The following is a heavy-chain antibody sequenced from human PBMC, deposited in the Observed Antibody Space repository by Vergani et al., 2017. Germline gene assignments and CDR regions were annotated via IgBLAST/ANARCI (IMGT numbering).Heavy chain of an antibody. Sequence: QITLKESGPTLVKPTQTLTLTCTFSGFSLNTRGVSVAWIRQPPGKALDWLALIYWNDDQHYSPSLNNSVTITKDTSKNQVVLKMHNIDYVDTGTYYCVYRKTECGTTGCFYPFYYYYYMDVWGKGTTVTVSS. CDR2: IYWNDDQ. CDR1: GFSLNTRGVS. V-gene: IGHV2-5*04. J-gene: IGHJ6*03. CDR3: VYRKTECGTTGCFYPFYYYYYMDV. D-gene: IGHD1-7*01.